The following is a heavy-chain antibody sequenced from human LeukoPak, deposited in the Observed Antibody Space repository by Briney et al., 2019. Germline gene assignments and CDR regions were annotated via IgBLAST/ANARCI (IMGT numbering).Heavy chain of an antibody. CDR1: GYTFTSYG. Sequence: GASVKVSCKASGYTFTSYGISWVRQAPGQGLEWMGWISAYNGNTNYAQKLQGRVTMTTDTSTSTAYMELRSLRSDDTAVYYRAREGHSSSWTTYYYYMDVWGKGTTVTVSS. D-gene: IGHD6-13*01. J-gene: IGHJ6*03. V-gene: IGHV1-18*01. CDR2: ISAYNGNT. CDR3: AREGHSSSWTTYYYYMDV.